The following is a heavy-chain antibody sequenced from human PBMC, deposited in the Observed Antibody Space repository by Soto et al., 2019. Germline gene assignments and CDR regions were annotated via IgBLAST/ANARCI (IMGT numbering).Heavy chain of an antibody. CDR1: GAPSTTFR. J-gene: IGHJ4*02. Sequence: QVQLVQSGVGLRSPGRPGKASFQPPGAPSTTFRLTWVRQALGQGPEWMGDISPMFGAANYAPKFQGRVTITADESTGTSYMQLSSLTSEDTALYFCAREVQVHTPAFVYWGQGTLVTVSS. CDR2: ISPMFGAA. V-gene: IGHV1-69*19. CDR3: AREVQVHTPAFVY. D-gene: IGHD3-10*01.